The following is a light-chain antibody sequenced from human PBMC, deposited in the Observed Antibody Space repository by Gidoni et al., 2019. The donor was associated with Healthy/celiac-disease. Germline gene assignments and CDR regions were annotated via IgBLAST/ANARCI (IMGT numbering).Light chain of an antibody. CDR3: LQYYSTPRT. Sequence: DLVMTQSPDSLAVSLGERATINFKSSQSVLYSSNNKNYLAWYQQKPGQPPKLLIYWASTREAGVPDRCSGSGSGTDFTLTISSLQAEDVAVYYCLQYYSTPRTFGQGTKVEIK. CDR2: WAS. CDR1: QSVLYSSNNKNY. J-gene: IGKJ1*01. V-gene: IGKV4-1*01.